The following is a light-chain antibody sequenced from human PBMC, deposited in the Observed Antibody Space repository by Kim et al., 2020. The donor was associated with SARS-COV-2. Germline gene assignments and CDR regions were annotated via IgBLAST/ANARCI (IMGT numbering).Light chain of an antibody. CDR3: QQYSLWPQT. Sequence: PRERATLPCMASQSIGRSLALYQRKPGQAPRLLIFSASNRATAFPARFSGSGSGTEFTLTISSLQSDDFGVYYCQQYSLWPQTFGQGTKVDIK. CDR2: SAS. CDR1: QSIGRS. V-gene: IGKV3-15*01. J-gene: IGKJ1*01.